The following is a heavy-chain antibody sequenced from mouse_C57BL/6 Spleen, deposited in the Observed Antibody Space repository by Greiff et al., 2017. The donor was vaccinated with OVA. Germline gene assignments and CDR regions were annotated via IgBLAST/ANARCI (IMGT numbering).Heavy chain of an antibody. CDR3: ARGYDGYYGAMDY. CDR1: GYAFSSSW. D-gene: IGHD2-3*01. Sequence: QVQLQQSGPELVKPGASVKISCKASGYAFSSSWLNWVKQRPGKGLEWIGRIYPGDGDTNYNGKFKGKATLTADKSSSTAYMQLSSLTSEDSAVYFCARGYDGYYGAMDYWGQGTSVTVSS. CDR2: IYPGDGDT. V-gene: IGHV1-82*01. J-gene: IGHJ4*01.